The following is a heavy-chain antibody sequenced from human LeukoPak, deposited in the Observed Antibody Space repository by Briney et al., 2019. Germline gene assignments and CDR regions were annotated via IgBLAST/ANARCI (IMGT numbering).Heavy chain of an antibody. D-gene: IGHD1-26*01. CDR1: AGSISGDHYY. Sequence: SETLSLTCSVSAGSISGDHYYWSWIRQPAGKGLEWIGRIYTSGSTNYNPSLKSRVTMSVDTSKNQFSLKLSSVTAADTAVYYCASLGGSYRLSDAFDIWGQGTMVTVSS. CDR3: ASLGGSYRLSDAFDI. CDR2: IYTSGST. V-gene: IGHV4-4*07. J-gene: IGHJ3*02.